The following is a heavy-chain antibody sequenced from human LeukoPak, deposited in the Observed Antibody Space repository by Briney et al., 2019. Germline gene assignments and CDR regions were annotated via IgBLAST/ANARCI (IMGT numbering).Heavy chain of an antibody. Sequence: PSETLSLTCTVSGGSISSYYWSWIRQPAGKGLEWIGRIYTSGSTNYNPSLKSRVTMSVDTSKNQFSPKLSSVTAADTAVYYCARDGPYSSGWYRDYYYMDVWGKGTTVTVSS. V-gene: IGHV4-4*07. CDR2: IYTSGST. D-gene: IGHD6-19*01. CDR1: GGSISSYY. J-gene: IGHJ6*03. CDR3: ARDGPYSSGWYRDYYYMDV.